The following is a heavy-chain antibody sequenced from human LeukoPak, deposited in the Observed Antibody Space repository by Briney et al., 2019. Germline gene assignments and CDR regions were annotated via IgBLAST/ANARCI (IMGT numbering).Heavy chain of an antibody. V-gene: IGHV4-34*01. Sequence: PSETLSLTCAVYGGSFSGYYWSWIRQPPEKGLEWIGEINHSGSTNYNPSPKSRVTISVDTSKNQFSLKLSSVTAADTAVYYCARGPYYYDSSGYYLGNYYYYGMDVWGQGTTVTVSS. D-gene: IGHD3-22*01. CDR2: INHSGST. CDR1: GGSFSGYY. CDR3: ARGPYYYDSSGYYLGNYYYYGMDV. J-gene: IGHJ6*02.